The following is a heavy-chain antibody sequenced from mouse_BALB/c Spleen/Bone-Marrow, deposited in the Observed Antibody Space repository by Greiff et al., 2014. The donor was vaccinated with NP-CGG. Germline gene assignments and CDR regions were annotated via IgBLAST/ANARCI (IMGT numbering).Heavy chain of an antibody. J-gene: IGHJ1*01. V-gene: IGHV1-80*01. Sequence: QVQLKESGAGLVRPGSSVKISCKASGYAFSSYWVKWGKQRPGQGLGGIGQIYPGDGDTNYNGKFKGKATLTADKSSSTAYMQLSSLTSEDSAVYFCARRVYGNYWYFDVWGAGTTVTVSS. CDR2: IYPGDGDT. CDR1: GYAFSSYW. D-gene: IGHD2-1*01. CDR3: ARRVYGNYWYFDV.